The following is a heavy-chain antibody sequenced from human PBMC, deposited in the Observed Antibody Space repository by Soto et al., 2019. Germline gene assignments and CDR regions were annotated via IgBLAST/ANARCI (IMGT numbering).Heavy chain of an antibody. V-gene: IGHV4-61*01. Sequence: SETLSLTCTVSGGSVSSGSYYWSWIRQPPGKGLEWIGYIYYSGSTNYNPSLKSRVTISVDTSKNQFSLKLSSVTAADTAVYYSASIWFGEFGSVDVWGQGTTVTVSS. D-gene: IGHD3-10*01. CDR3: ASIWFGEFGSVDV. J-gene: IGHJ6*02. CDR1: GGSVSSGSYY. CDR2: IYYSGST.